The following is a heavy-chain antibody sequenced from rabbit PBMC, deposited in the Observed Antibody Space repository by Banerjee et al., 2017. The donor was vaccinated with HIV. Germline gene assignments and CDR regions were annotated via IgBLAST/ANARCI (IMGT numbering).Heavy chain of an antibody. CDR1: GFSFSSGYD. D-gene: IGHD6-1*01. V-gene: IGHV1S40*01. Sequence: QSLEESGGDLVKPGASLTLTCTASGFSFSSGYDMCWVRQAPGKGLEWIACIYADSGISTYYASWAKGRFTISKTSSTTVTLQMTSLTAADTATYFCARGGYVAGSGYGYATYFNLWGQGTLVTVS. CDR3: ARGGYVAGSGYGYATYFNL. J-gene: IGHJ4*01. CDR2: IYADSGIST.